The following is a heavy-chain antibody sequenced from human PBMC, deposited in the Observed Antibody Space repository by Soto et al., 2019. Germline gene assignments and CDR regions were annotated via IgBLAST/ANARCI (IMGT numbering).Heavy chain of an antibody. Sequence: ASVKVSCKASGYTFTSYGISWVRQAPGQGLEWMGWISAYNGNTNYAQKLQGRVTMTTDTSTSTAYMELRSLRSDDTAVYYCARVLISGQWLVGGYFDYWGQGTLVTVSS. J-gene: IGHJ4*02. CDR1: GYTFTSYG. V-gene: IGHV1-18*01. CDR2: ISAYNGNT. D-gene: IGHD6-19*01. CDR3: ARVLISGQWLVGGYFDY.